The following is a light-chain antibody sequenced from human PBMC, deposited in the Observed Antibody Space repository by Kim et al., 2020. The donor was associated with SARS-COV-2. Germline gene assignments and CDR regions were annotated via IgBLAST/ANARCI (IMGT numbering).Light chain of an antibody. CDR3: CSYAGSYTVV. CDR2: DVI. V-gene: IGLV2-11*01. Sequence: GHAVPFSSTGTSSDVGGYNYVPWNQKHPGKAPKRMFYDVIKRPSGVPVRFSGSKSGNTASLTISGLQAEDEADYYCCSYAGSYTVVFGGGTQLTVL. CDR1: SSDVGGYNY. J-gene: IGLJ2*01.